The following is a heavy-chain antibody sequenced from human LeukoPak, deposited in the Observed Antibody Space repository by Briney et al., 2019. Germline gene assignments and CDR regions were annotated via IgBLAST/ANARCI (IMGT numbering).Heavy chain of an antibody. D-gene: IGHD3-10*01. J-gene: IGHJ4*02. CDR3: ASEKRGYYFDY. CDR1: GFTFSSYW. Sequence: PGGSLRLSCAASGFTFSSYWMHWVRQAPGKGLVWVSRINSDGSSTSYADSVKGRFTISRDNAKNTLYLQMNSLRAEDTAVYYCASEKRGYYFDYWGQGTLVTVSS. V-gene: IGHV3-74*01. CDR2: INSDGSST.